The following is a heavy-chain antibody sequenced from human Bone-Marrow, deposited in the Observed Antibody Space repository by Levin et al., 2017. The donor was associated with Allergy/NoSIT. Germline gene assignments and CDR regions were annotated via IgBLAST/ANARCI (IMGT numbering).Heavy chain of an antibody. CDR3: TTRYSGYEQLDAFDI. V-gene: IGHV3-15*07. CDR2: IKSKTDGGTT. CDR1: GFTFSNAW. J-gene: IGHJ3*02. D-gene: IGHD5-12*01. Sequence: GESLKISCAASGFTFSNAWMNWVRQAPGKGLEWVGRIKSKTDGGTTDYAAPVKGRFTISRDDSKNTLYLQMNSLKTEDTAVYYCTTRYSGYEQLDAFDIWGQGTMVTVSS.